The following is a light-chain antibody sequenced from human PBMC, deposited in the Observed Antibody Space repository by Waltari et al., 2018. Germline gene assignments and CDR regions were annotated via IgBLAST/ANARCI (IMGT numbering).Light chain of an antibody. V-gene: IGKV3-20*01. CDR2: GAS. CDR3: QHYVSLPVT. Sequence: ESVLTQSPGTLSLSPGARATLSCRASQRVSRALAWYQQNPGQAPRLLIYGASNRATGIPDRFSGSGSGTDFSLIISRLEPEDFAVYYCQHYVSLPVTFGQGTKVEIK. J-gene: IGKJ1*01. CDR1: QRVSRA.